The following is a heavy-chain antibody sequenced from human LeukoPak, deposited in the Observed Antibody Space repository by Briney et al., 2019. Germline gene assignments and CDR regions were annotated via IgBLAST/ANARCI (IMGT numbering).Heavy chain of an antibody. D-gene: IGHD2-15*01. CDR3: ARAIVVVATARNTFDM. CDR1: GDSISTYY. Sequence: SETLSLTCTVSGDSISTYYWSWIRQPPGKGLEWIGYIYYSGSTNYNPSLKSRVTISVDTSKNQFSLNLSSMTAADTAVYYCARAIVVVATARNTFDMWGQGTMVTVSS. J-gene: IGHJ3*02. CDR2: IYYSGST. V-gene: IGHV4-59*01.